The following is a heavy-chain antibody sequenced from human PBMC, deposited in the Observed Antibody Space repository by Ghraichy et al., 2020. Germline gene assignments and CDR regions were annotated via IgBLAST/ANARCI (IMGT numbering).Heavy chain of an antibody. CDR2: IYYSGST. V-gene: IGHV4-59*08. CDR3: ARHSARGYSYGFHYYGMDV. J-gene: IGHJ6*02. Sequence: SETLSLTCTVSGGSISSYYWSWIRQPPGKGLEWIGYIYYSGSTNYNPSLKSRVTISVDTSKNQFSLKLSPVTGADTAVYYCARHSARGYSYGFHYYGMDVWVQGTTVTVSS. D-gene: IGHD5-18*01. CDR1: GGSISSYY.